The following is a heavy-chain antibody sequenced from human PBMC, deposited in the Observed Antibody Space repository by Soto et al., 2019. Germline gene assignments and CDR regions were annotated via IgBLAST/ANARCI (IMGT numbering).Heavy chain of an antibody. CDR1: GYSFTSYW. V-gene: IGHV5-51*01. J-gene: IGHJ4*02. Sequence: GESLKISCKGSGYSFTSYWIGWVRQMPGKGLEWMGIIYPGDSDTRYSPSFQGQVTISADKSISTAYLQWSSLKASDTAMYYCARLRRHSSRHSSGSPGKNYYFDYWGQGTLVTVSS. CDR3: ARLRRHSSRHSSGSPGKNYYFDY. D-gene: IGHD6-19*01. CDR2: IYPGDSDT.